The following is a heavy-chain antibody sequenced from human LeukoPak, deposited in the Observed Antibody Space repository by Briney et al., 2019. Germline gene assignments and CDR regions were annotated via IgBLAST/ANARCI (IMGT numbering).Heavy chain of an antibody. Sequence: PSETLSLTCTVSGGSIAGFYWSWFRQSPGKGLEWIGYMYYSGSTYYNPSLKSRVSLSVDTSKNQFSLKLRSVTAADTAVYYCARAGYDILTGYCGAFDIWGQGTMVIVSA. CDR3: ARAGYDILTGYCGAFDI. D-gene: IGHD3-9*01. V-gene: IGHV4-59*12. CDR2: MYYSGST. CDR1: GGSIAGFY. J-gene: IGHJ3*02.